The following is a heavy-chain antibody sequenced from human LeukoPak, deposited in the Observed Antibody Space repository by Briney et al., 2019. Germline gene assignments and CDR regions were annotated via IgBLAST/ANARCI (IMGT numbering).Heavy chain of an antibody. D-gene: IGHD6-6*01. CDR1: GYSFTSYW. J-gene: IGHJ5*02. CDR3: ARAIVAAGLAARPYWFDP. V-gene: IGHV5-51*01. CDR2: IYPGDSDT. Sequence: GEPLKISCKGSGYSFTSYWIGWVRQMPGKGLEWMGIIYPGDSDTRYSPSFQGQVTISADKSISTAYLQWSSLKASDTAMYYCARAIVAAGLAARPYWFDPWGQGTLVTVSS.